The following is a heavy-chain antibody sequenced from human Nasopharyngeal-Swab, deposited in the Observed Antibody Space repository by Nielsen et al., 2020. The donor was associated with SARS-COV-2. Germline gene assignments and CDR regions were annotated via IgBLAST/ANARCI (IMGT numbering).Heavy chain of an antibody. J-gene: IGHJ4*02. V-gene: IGHV3-21*01. CDR1: GFAFNIYT. CDR2: ISSRGDYI. CDR3: ARDTPAMFAY. Sequence: GESLKISCAASGFAFNIYTMNWVRQAPGKGLEWVSAISSRGDYIYYAPSVKGRFTISRDDAKKSLYLQMNSLRAEDTAVYYCARDTPAMFAYWGQGTLVTVSS.